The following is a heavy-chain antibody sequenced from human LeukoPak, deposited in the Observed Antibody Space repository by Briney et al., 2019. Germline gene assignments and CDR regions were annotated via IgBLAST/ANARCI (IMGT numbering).Heavy chain of an antibody. CDR2: INRDGSST. Sequence: PGGSLRLSCAASGFTFSSHWIHWVRQAPGKGLVWVSGINRDGSSTSYADSVKGRFTISRDNAKNTLYLQMNSLRAEDTAVYYCARGSGNGPFDYWGQGTLVTVSS. D-gene: IGHD5-12*01. CDR3: ARGSGNGPFDY. J-gene: IGHJ4*02. CDR1: GFTFSSHW. V-gene: IGHV3-74*01.